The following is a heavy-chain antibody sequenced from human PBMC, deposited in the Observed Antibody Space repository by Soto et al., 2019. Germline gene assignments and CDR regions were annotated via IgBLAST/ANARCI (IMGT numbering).Heavy chain of an antibody. CDR1: GFTFSSYS. CDR3: ARSPNDGGTDY. J-gene: IGHJ4*02. D-gene: IGHD1-1*01. CDR2: ISSSSSYI. Sequence: EVQLVESGGGLVKPGGSLRISCAASGFTFSSYSMNWVRQAPGKGLVWVSSISSSSSYIYYADSVKGRFTISRDNAKNSLYLQMNSLRAEDTAVYYCARSPNDGGTDYWGQGTLVTVSS. V-gene: IGHV3-21*01.